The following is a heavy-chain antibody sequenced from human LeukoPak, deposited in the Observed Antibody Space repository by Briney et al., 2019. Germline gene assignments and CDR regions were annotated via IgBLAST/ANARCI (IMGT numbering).Heavy chain of an antibody. CDR1: GFTVGSNY. J-gene: IGHJ4*02. CDR3: AKDVMVTYGAAVVTTVYVY. CDR2: ISGSGGST. V-gene: IGHV3-23*01. D-gene: IGHD3-16*01. Sequence: GGSLRLSCTASGFTVGSNYMSWVRQAPGKGLEWVSAISGSGGSTYYADSVKGRFTISRDNSKNTLYLQMNSLRAEDTAVYYCAKDVMVTYGAAVVTTVYVYWGQGALVTVSP.